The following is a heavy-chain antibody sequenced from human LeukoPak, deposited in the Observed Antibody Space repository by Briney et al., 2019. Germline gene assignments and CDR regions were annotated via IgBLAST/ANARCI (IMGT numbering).Heavy chain of an antibody. J-gene: IGHJ5*02. CDR3: AADLAGDILTGYYFNWFDP. V-gene: IGHV1-58*02. CDR2: IFVVSGNT. CDR1: GFTFTSSA. D-gene: IGHD3-9*01. Sequence: GASVKVSXKASGFTFTSSAMQWVRQARGQRLEWIGWIFVVSGNTNYAQKFQERVTITRDMSTSTAYMELSSLRSEDTAVYYCAADLAGDILTGYYFNWFDPWGQGTLVTVSS.